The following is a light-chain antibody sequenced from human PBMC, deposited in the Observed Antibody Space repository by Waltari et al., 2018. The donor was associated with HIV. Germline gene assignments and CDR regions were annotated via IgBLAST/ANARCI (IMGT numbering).Light chain of an antibody. CDR3: QQYGSSPRT. Sequence: TQSPGTLSLSPGERATLSCRASQSVSSSYLAWYQQKPCQAPRLLIYGASSRATGIPDRFSGSGSGTDFTLTISRLEPEDFAVYYCQQYGSSPRTFGQGTKVEIK. J-gene: IGKJ1*01. V-gene: IGKV3-20*01. CDR2: GAS. CDR1: QSVSSSY.